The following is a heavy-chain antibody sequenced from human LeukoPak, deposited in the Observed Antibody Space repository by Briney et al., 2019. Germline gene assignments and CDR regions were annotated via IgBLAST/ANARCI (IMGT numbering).Heavy chain of an antibody. CDR2: ISGSGGST. CDR3: AKDYVLLWFGELSPFDY. Sequence: GGSLRLSCAASGFTFSSYAMSWVRQALGKGLEWVSAISGSGGSTYYADSVKGRFTIARDNSKNTLYLQMNSLRAEDTAVYYCAKDYVLLWFGELSPFDYWGQGTLVTVSS. CDR1: GFTFSSYA. D-gene: IGHD3-10*01. V-gene: IGHV3-23*01. J-gene: IGHJ4*02.